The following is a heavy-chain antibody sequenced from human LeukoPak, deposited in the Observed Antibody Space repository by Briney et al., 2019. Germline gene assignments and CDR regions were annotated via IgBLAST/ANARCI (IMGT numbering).Heavy chain of an antibody. D-gene: IGHD1-26*01. J-gene: IGHJ4*02. V-gene: IGHV3-33*03. Sequence: PGGSLRLSCAASGFTFTNYPMHWVRQAPGKGLEWVAVLWSDGIKTDYADSVKGRFTISRDDSKNTLYLQMNSLRAEDTAVYYCAKGGSYSPASYFDYWGQGTLVTVSS. CDR3: AKGGSYSPASYFDY. CDR1: GFTFTNYP. CDR2: LWSDGIKT.